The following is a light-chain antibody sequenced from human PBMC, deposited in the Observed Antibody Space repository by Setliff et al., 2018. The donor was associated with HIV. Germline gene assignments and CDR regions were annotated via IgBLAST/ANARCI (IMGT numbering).Light chain of an antibody. V-gene: IGLV3-25*03. CDR3: QSADSSGSYV. Sequence: SYELTQPPSVSVSPGQTATITCSGDALSNEYAYWYQQKPGQAPVLVIYKDIERPSGIPERVSGSKSGTTVTLTISGAQAEDEADYYCQSADSSGSYVFGNGTKVTVL. J-gene: IGLJ1*01. CDR1: ALSNEY. CDR2: KDI.